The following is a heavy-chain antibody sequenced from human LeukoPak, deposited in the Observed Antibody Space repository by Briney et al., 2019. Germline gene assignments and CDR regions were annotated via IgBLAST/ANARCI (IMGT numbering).Heavy chain of an antibody. CDR3: ATAKGCSGYYPDY. CDR2: ISSSSSTI. V-gene: IGHV3-48*01. Sequence: PGGSLRLSCAASGFTFSSYAMSWVRQAPGKGLEWVSYISSSSSTIYYADSVKGRFTISRDNAKNSLYLQMNSLRAEDTAVYYCATAKGCSGYYPDYWGQGTLVTVSS. CDR1: GFTFSSYA. J-gene: IGHJ4*02. D-gene: IGHD3-22*01.